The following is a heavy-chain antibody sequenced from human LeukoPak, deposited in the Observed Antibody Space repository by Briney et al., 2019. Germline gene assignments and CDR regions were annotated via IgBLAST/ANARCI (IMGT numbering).Heavy chain of an antibody. CDR3: ARDRIDCSSSTCYAAWFDP. J-gene: IGHJ5*02. Sequence: SETLSLTCTVSGGSISSYYWSWIRQPAGKGLEWIGRIYTSGSTNYNPSLKSRVTISVDTSKDQFSLKLSSVTAADTAVYYCARDRIDCSSSTCYAAWFDPWGQGTLVTVSS. CDR1: GGSISSYY. D-gene: IGHD2-2*01. CDR2: IYTSGST. V-gene: IGHV4-4*07.